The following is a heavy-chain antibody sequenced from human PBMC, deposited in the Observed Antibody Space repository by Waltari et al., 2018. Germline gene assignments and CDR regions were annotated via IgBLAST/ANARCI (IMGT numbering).Heavy chain of an antibody. CDR2: ISNSDDTT. V-gene: IGHV3-23*01. D-gene: IGHD1-1*01. CDR1: GFTFSDYA. J-gene: IGHJ6*02. Sequence: EMHLLESGGSLAQPGESLRRSCAASGFTFSDYAMAWVRQAPGKGLEWVSTISNSDDTTYYAESVKGRFTISRDNSKSTLFLQMNSLRADDTAIYYCAKELERKPYYYYGWDVWGQGTTVTVSS. CDR3: AKELERKPYYYYGWDV.